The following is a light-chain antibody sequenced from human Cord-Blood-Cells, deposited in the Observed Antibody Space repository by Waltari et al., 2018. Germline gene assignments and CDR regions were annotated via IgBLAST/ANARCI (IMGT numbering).Light chain of an antibody. V-gene: IGLV2-23*03. CDR1: SSDVGGYNL. CDR2: EGS. Sequence: QSALTQPASVSGSPGQSLTISCTGTSSDVGGYNLVSRYQQHPGKAPKLMIYEGSKRPSGVSNRFSGSKSGNTASLTISGLQAEDEADYYCCSYAGSSTFVVFGGGTKLTVL. CDR3: CSYAGSSTFVV. J-gene: IGLJ2*01.